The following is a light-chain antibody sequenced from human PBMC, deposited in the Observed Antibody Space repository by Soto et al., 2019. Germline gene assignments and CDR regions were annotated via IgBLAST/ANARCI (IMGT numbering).Light chain of an antibody. Sequence: QAVVTQPRSVSGSPGQSVTISCTGTDSDVGGYNYVSWYQQYPGEAPKRMTYDVIKRPSGVPDRFSGAKSGNTASLTISGLQPEAEADYYCCSYGGSYAPYVFGTGTQLTVL. J-gene: IGLJ1*01. V-gene: IGLV2-11*01. CDR3: CSYGGSYAPYV. CDR1: DSDVGGYNY. CDR2: DVI.